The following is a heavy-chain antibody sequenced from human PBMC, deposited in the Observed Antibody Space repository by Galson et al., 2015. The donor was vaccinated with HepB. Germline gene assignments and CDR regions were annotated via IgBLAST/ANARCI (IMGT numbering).Heavy chain of an antibody. CDR2: VYGGGTP. J-gene: IGHJ3*01. V-gene: IGHV3-53*01. D-gene: IGHD2-8*01. CDR1: GLSVFDNY. Sequence: SLRLSCAVSGLSVFDNYMTWVRQAPGKGLEWVSRVYGGGTPSPADALGGRIHIPPEPFQNTVSPLNNSLRVDDTAVYYCVRYCTKTSCPKAGAFDFWGQGTMVTVSS. CDR3: VRYCTKTSCPKAGAFDF.